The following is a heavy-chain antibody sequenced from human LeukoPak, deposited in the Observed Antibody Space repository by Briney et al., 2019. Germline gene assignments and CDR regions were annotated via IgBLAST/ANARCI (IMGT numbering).Heavy chain of an antibody. D-gene: IGHD6-19*01. CDR1: RFTFGDYG. J-gene: IGHJ3*02. CDR3: ARLYSSGRYANAFDT. V-gene: IGHV3-13*01. Sequence: HPGGSLRLSCEPSRFTFGDYGMHWVRHATGKGLEWVSAIRSIGDRFYSGSVKGRFTISRENAKNTFYLEMNSLRVGDTAVYYCARLYSSGRYANAFDTWGQGTVVTVSS. CDR2: IRSIGDR.